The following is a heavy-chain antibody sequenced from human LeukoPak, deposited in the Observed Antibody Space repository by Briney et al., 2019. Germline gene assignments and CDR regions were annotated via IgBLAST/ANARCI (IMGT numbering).Heavy chain of an antibody. D-gene: IGHD5-18*01. V-gene: IGHV3-15*01. CDR3: TTDGGIQLWFFDY. CDR2: IKSKTDGGTT. Sequence: GGSLRLSCAASGFTFSNAWLSWVRQAPGKGLEWVGRIKSKTDGGTTDYAAPVKGRFTISTDDSKNTLYLKMNSLKTEDTAVYYCTTDGGIQLWFFDYWGQGTLVTVSS. J-gene: IGHJ4*02. CDR1: GFTFSNAW.